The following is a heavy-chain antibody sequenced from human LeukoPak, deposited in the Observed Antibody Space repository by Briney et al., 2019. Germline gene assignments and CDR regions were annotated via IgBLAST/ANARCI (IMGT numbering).Heavy chain of an antibody. Sequence: TGGSLRLSCAASGFTFSSYGMHWVRQAPGKGLEWVAFIRYDGSNKYYADSVKGRFTISRDNSKNTLYLQMNSLRAEDTAVYYCAKAEGRGIAVAGTIDYWGQGTLVTVSS. CDR3: AKAEGRGIAVAGTIDY. CDR1: GFTFSSYG. J-gene: IGHJ4*02. V-gene: IGHV3-30*02. CDR2: IRYDGSNK. D-gene: IGHD6-19*01.